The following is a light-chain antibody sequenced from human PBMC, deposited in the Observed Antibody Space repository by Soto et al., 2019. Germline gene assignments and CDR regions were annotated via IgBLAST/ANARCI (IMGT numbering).Light chain of an antibody. Sequence: AIQMTQSPSSLSASVGDRVTITCRASEGIRNDLGWYQQKPGKAPKLLIYAASSLQSGVPSRFSGSGSGTDFTLTISSLQPEDFATYYCQQDYNYPLTFGGGTKVEIK. V-gene: IGKV1-6*01. CDR2: AAS. CDR1: EGIRND. J-gene: IGKJ4*01. CDR3: QQDYNYPLT.